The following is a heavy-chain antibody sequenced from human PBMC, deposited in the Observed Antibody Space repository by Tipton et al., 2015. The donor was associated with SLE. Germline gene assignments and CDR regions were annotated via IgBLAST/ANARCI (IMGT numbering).Heavy chain of an antibody. V-gene: IGHV4-34*01. D-gene: IGHD1-1*01. CDR3: ARERTNWLFDY. CDR2: INHSGST. Sequence: LRLSCAVYGGSFSGYYWSWIRQPPGKGLEWIGEINHSGSTNYNPSLKSRVTISVDTSKNQFSLKLSSVTAADTAVYYCARERTNWLFDYWGPGTLVTVSS. CDR1: GGSFSGYY. J-gene: IGHJ4*02.